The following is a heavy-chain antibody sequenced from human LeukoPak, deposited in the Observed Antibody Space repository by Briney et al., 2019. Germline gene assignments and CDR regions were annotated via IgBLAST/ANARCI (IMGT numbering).Heavy chain of an antibody. CDR1: GGSFSNYY. CDR3: ARGRRSSGWSWFDP. V-gene: IGHV4-34*01. Sequence: PSETLSLTCAVYGGSFSNYYWSWIRQPPGKGLEWIGEIDHSGGTNYNPSLKSRVTISVDTSKNQFSLKLSSVTAADTAVYYCARGRRSSGWSWFDPWGQGTLVTVSS. CDR2: IDHSGGT. D-gene: IGHD6-19*01. J-gene: IGHJ5*02.